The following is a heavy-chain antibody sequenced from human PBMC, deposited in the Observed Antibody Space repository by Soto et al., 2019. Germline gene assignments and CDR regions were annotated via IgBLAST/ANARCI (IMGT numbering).Heavy chain of an antibody. D-gene: IGHD3-9*01. Sequence: ASVKVSCKASGYTFTSYGISCVRQAPGQGLEWMGWISTYNGNTKYSQKFQGRVTITRDTSASTAYMGLSSLRSEDTAVYYCARAHYDILTGYSLNWFDPWGQGTLVTVSS. CDR3: ARAHYDILTGYSLNWFDP. V-gene: IGHV1-18*01. CDR2: ISTYNGNT. J-gene: IGHJ5*02. CDR1: GYTFTSYG.